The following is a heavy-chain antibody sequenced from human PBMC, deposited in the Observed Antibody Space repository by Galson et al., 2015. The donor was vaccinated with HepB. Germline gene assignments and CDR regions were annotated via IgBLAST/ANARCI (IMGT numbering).Heavy chain of an antibody. CDR2: ISAYNGNT. V-gene: IGHV1-18*04. J-gene: IGHJ4*02. CDR1: GYTFTSYG. CDR3: ARAIAVAGTNYFDY. D-gene: IGHD6-19*01. Sequence: SVKVSCKASGYTFTSYGISWVRQAPGQGLEWMGWISAYNGNTNYAQKLQGRVTMTTDTSTSTAYMELRSLRSDDTAVYYCARAIAVAGTNYFDYWGQGTLVTVSS.